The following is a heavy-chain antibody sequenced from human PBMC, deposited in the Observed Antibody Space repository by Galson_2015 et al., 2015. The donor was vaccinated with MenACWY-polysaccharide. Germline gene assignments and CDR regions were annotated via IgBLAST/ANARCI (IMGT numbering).Heavy chain of an antibody. D-gene: IGHD3-3*01. V-gene: IGHV3-9*01. CDR1: GFTFDDYA. J-gene: IGHJ5*02. CDR3: AKGAYYDFWSGYFGFDP. Sequence: SLRLAYAASGFTFDDYAMHWVRHAPGKGLEWVSGISWNSGTIGYADSVKGRFTISRGNAKNSLYLQMNSLRAEDTSLYYCAKGAYYDFWSGYFGFDPWGQGTLVTVSS. CDR2: ISWNSGTI.